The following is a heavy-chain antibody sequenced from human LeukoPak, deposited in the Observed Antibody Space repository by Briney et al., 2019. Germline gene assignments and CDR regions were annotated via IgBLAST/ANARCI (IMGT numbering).Heavy chain of an antibody. CDR2: RRNKVRKYTT. CDR3: SRDGSAGDNSALDM. D-gene: IGHD3-22*01. J-gene: IGHJ3*02. CDR1: GFTLSDYH. V-gene: IGHV3-72*01. Sequence: GGSLRLSCAASGFTLSDYHMDWVRQAPGKGLEGVGRRRNKVRKYTTEYAASVKGSFSISRDESKNSVFLQLNSLSTEDTAVYYCSRDGSAGDNSALDMWGQGTMVTVSS.